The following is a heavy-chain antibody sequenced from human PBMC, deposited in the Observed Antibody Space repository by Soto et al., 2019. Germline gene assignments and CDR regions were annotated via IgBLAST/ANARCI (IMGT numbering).Heavy chain of an antibody. D-gene: IGHD3-16*01. CDR3: DREGGDSSDSLDSFDS. V-gene: IGHV4-30-4*01. CDR1: GGSTSSDNY. CDR2: IYYSGNT. J-gene: IGHJ4*02. Sequence: QVQLQESGPGLVKPSQTLSLTCTVSGGSTSSDNYWSWIRQPPGKGLERIGPIYYSGNTGYIPSLKVRLAISIATSKNQFSLKLRSVTAAQSAVYFCDREGGDSSDSLDSFDSRGQVSLFSVSS.